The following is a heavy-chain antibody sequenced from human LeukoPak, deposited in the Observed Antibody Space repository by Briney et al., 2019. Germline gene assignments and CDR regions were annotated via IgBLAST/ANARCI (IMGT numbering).Heavy chain of an antibody. Sequence: PSETLSLTCTVSGGSIRSYYRSWIRQPPGKGLEWIGYIYYSGSTNYNPSLKSRVTISVDTSKNQFSLKLSSVTAADTAVYYCARRRDYGDGGPFDYWGQGTLVTVSS. CDR2: IYYSGST. D-gene: IGHD4-17*01. CDR3: ARRRDYGDGGPFDY. CDR1: GGSIRSYY. J-gene: IGHJ4*02. V-gene: IGHV4-59*08.